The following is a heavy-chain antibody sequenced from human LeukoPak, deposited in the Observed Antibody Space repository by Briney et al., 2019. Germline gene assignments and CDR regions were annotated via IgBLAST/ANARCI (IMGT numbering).Heavy chain of an antibody. CDR1: GITFTSAW. CDR3: TTDGGITIRPLFDF. CDR2: IKSKKDGGTS. J-gene: IGHJ4*02. Sequence: GGSLRLSCAASGITFTSAWMGWVRQAPGKGLERVGRIKSKKDGGTSDYAAPVRGRFIISTDDSKITSYLQMNNLKIEDTAVYYCTTDGGITIRPLFDFWGQGTLVTVSS. V-gene: IGHV3-15*01. D-gene: IGHD1-14*01.